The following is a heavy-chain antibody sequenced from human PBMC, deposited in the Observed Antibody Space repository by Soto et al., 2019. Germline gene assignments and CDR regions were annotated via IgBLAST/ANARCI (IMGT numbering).Heavy chain of an antibody. J-gene: IGHJ6*02. Sequence: SETLSLTCAVSGYSISSGYYWGWIRQPPGKWLEWIGSIYHSGSTYYNPSLKSRVTISVDTSTNQFSLKLSSVTAADTAVYYCARGGIARIYYYYGMDVWGQGTTVTVSS. CDR2: IYHSGST. CDR3: ARGGIARIYYYYGMDV. D-gene: IGHD6-13*01. V-gene: IGHV4-38-2*01. CDR1: GYSISSGYY.